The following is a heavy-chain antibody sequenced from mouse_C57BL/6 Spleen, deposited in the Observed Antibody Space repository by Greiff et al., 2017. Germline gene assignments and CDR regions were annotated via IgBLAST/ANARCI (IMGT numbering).Heavy chain of an antibody. CDR1: GYTFTSYW. Sequence: QVQLQQPGAELVKPGASVTLSCKASGYTFTSYWMHWVKQTPGQGLEWIGMIDPNSGSTNYNQKFKSKATLTVDKSSSTAYMHLSSLTSEDSAGYYCARRYDVCAMDYWGQGTSVTVSS. CDR2: IDPNSGST. D-gene: IGHD2-3*01. V-gene: IGHV1-64*01. CDR3: ARRYDVCAMDY. J-gene: IGHJ4*01.